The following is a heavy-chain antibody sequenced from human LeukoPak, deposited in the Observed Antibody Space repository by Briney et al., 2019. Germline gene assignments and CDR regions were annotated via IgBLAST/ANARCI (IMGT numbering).Heavy chain of an antibody. Sequence: SETLSLTCTVSGYSISSGYYWGWTRQPPGKGLEWIGSIYHSGSTYYNPSLKSRVTISVDTSKNQFSLKLSSVTAADTAVYYCARGAMVRGVIRAYYFDYWGQGTLVTVSS. J-gene: IGHJ4*02. V-gene: IGHV4-38-2*02. CDR3: ARGAMVRGVIRAYYFDY. CDR2: IYHSGST. D-gene: IGHD3-10*01. CDR1: GYSISSGYY.